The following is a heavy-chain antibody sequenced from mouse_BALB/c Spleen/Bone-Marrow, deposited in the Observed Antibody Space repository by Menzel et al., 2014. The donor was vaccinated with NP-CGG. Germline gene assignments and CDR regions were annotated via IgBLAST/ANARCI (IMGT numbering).Heavy chain of an antibody. D-gene: IGHD2-4*01. V-gene: IGHV14-3*02. Sequence: VQLQQSGAELVKPGASVKLSCTASGFNIKDTYMHWVKQRPEQGLEWIGRIDPANGNTKYDPKFQGKATITADTSSNTAYLQLSSLTSEDTPVYYCANYDYGWYFDVWGAGTTVTVSS. CDR2: IDPANGNT. J-gene: IGHJ1*01. CDR3: ANYDYGWYFDV. CDR1: GFNIKDTY.